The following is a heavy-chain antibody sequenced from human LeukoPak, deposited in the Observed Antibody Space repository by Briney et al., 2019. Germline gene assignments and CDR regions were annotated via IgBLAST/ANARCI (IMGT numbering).Heavy chain of an antibody. CDR2: IYTSGGT. J-gene: IGHJ4*02. CDR1: GASSSSFY. Sequence: SETLSCTCTGSGASSSSFYWSWLRQPAGKGLKWIGRIYTSGGTNYNPSLQSRVTMSIDTSKNQSSLKLYSVTAADTAVYYCARSRRSSGGNLDYWGQGTLVTVSS. V-gene: IGHV4-4*07. D-gene: IGHD2-15*01. CDR3: ARSRRSSGGNLDY.